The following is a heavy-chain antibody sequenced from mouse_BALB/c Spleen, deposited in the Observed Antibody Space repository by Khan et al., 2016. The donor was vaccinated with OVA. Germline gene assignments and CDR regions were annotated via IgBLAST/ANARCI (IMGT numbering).Heavy chain of an antibody. V-gene: IGHV1-84*02. CDR2: IYPGSGNT. CDR1: GCTFADYY. J-gene: IGHJ2*01. D-gene: IGHD1-1*01. CDR3: ARGEYYDNSLFDY. Sequence: QVQLQQSGPELVKPGASVKISCKASGCTFADYYLNWVKQKPGQGLEWIGWIYPGSGNTKYNEKFMGKATLTVDNSSSTAYMQLSSQASEDTAVXFCARGEYYDNSLFDYWGQGTTLTVSS.